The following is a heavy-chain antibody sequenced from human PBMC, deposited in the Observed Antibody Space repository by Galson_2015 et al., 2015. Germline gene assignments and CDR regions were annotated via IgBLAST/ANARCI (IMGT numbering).Heavy chain of an antibody. D-gene: IGHD3-16*01. V-gene: IGHV3-72*01. J-gene: IGHJ3*02. CDR3: VRVMHGDAFDI. CDR2: IRNEPNGYTT. Sequence: SLRLSCAASGFNFRSAYMDWVRQAPGKGLEWVGRIRNEPNGYTTDYAASVQGRFSIARDDSRNSLYLQMNSLQAGDTAVYYCVRVMHGDAFDIWGQGTWVT. CDR1: GFNFRSAY.